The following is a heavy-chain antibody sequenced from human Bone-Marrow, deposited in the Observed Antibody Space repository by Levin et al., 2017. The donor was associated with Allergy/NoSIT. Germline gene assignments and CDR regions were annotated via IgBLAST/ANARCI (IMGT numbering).Heavy chain of an antibody. D-gene: IGHD5-24*01. CDR1: GGSISSGGYH. V-gene: IGHV4-31*03. J-gene: IGHJ4*02. CDR3: AREDGSTFDC. CDR2: IYYSGST. Sequence: PSQTLSLTCTVSGGSISSGGYHWSWIRQHAGKGLEWIGYIYYSGSTYYNPSLQSRAMISLDTPKNQFSLKVTSATAADAAVYYWAREDGSTFDCWGQGTLVTVSS.